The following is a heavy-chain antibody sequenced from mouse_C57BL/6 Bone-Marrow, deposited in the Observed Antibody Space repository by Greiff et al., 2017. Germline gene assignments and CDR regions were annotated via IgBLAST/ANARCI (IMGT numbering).Heavy chain of an antibody. J-gene: IGHJ2*01. CDR3: AREGRPYYGSSLYYFDY. CDR1: GYTFTSYW. Sequence: VQLQQPGAELVKPGASVKLSCKASGYTFTSYWLQWVKPRPGQGLAWIGEIDPSDSYTNYNQKFKGKATLTVDTTSSTAYMQLSSLTSEDSAVYYCAREGRPYYGSSLYYFDYWGQGTTLTVSS. CDR2: IDPSDSYT. V-gene: IGHV1-50*01. D-gene: IGHD1-1*01.